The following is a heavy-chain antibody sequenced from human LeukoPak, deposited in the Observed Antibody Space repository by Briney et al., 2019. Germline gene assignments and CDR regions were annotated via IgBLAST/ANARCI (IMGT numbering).Heavy chain of an antibody. CDR3: ARDVTEGDAFDI. CDR2: ISSSSTI. Sequence: GGSLRLSCAASGFTFSSYSMNWVRQAPGKGLEWVSYISSSSTIYYADSVKGRFTISRDNAKNSLYLQMNSLRAEDTAVYYCARDVTEGDAFDIWGQGTMVTVSS. J-gene: IGHJ3*02. CDR1: GFTFSSYS. V-gene: IGHV3-48*01. D-gene: IGHD2/OR15-2a*01.